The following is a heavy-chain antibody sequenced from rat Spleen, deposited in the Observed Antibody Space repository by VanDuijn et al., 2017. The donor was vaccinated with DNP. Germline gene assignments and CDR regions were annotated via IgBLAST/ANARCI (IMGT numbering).Heavy chain of an antibody. D-gene: IGHD1-3*01. V-gene: IGHV5-22*01. CDR3: ARQIFNYGSFDY. J-gene: IGHJ2*01. Sequence: EVQLVESGGGLVRPGRSLKLSCAASGFAFSDYYMAWVRQAPARGLEWVASISHNGGYTYYRDSVKGRFTISRDNAKSTLYLQMNSLRSEDMATYYCARQIFNYGSFDYWGQGVMVTVSS. CDR1: GFAFSDYY. CDR2: ISHNGGYT.